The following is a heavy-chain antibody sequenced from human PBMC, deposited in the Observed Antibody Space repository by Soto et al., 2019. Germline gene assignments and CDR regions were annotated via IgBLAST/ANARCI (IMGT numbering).Heavy chain of an antibody. CDR2: INANSGGT. Sequence: GASVKVSCKASGYTFSDYYMHWVRQAPGQGLEWTGWINANSGGTTYAQKFQGRVTMTRDTSISTAYMELSRLSSDDTAIYYCARLQIEVAGTNWGQGTLVTVSS. CDR3: ARLQIEVAGTN. D-gene: IGHD6-19*01. CDR1: GYTFSDYY. V-gene: IGHV1-2*02. J-gene: IGHJ4*02.